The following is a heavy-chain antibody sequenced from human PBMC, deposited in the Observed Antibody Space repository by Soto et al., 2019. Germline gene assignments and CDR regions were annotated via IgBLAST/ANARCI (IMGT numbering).Heavy chain of an antibody. CDR2: INPSGDST. J-gene: IGHJ4*02. D-gene: IGHD5-12*01. Sequence: GASVKVSCKASGHTFTNYGISWVRQAPGQGLEWMGIINPSGDSTSYAQEFQGRVTMTRETSTSTLYMELSSLRSEDTAVYYCARATRSGSPHFDHWGQGTLVTVSS. CDR1: GHTFTNYG. V-gene: IGHV1-46*01. CDR3: ARATRSGSPHFDH.